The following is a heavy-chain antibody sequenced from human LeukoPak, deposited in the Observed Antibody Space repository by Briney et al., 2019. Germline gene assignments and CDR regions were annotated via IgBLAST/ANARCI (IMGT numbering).Heavy chain of an antibody. CDR2: ISPYNGNT. D-gene: IGHD4-17*01. CDR1: GYTFTSYG. CDR3: ASLYGDRTRGWFDP. Sequence: ASVKVSCKASGYTFTSYGISWVRQAPGQGLEWMGWISPYNGNTNYAQKLQGRVTMTTDTSTSTAYMELRSLRPDDTAVYYCASLYGDRTRGWFDPWGQGTLVTVSS. V-gene: IGHV1-18*01. J-gene: IGHJ5*02.